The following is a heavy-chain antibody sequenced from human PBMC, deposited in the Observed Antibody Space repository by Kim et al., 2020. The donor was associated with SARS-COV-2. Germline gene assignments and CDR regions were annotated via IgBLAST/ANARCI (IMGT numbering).Heavy chain of an antibody. CDR2: ISSSSSYI. D-gene: IGHD3-10*01. CDR1: GFTFSSYS. V-gene: IGHV3-21*04. Sequence: GGSLRLSCAASGFTFSSYSMNWVRQAPGKGLEWVSSISSSSSYIYYADSVKGRFTISRDNAKNSLYLQMNSLRAEDTAVYYCARERSGGFGELSGMDVWGQGTTVTVSS. J-gene: IGHJ6*02. CDR3: ARERSGGFGELSGMDV.